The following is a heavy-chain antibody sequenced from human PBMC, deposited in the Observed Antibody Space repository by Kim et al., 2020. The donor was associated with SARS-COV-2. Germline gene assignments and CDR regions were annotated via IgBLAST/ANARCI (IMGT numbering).Heavy chain of an antibody. V-gene: IGHV1-3*01. J-gene: IGHJ6*02. Sequence: ASVKVSCKASGYTFTSYAMHWVRQAPGQRLEWMGWINAGNGNTKYSQKFQGRVTITRDTSASTAYMELSSLRSEDTAVYYCAREQYQLLLALGGMDVWGQGTTDTVSS. CDR1: GYTFTSYA. CDR3: AREQYQLLLALGGMDV. D-gene: IGHD2-2*01. CDR2: INAGNGNT.